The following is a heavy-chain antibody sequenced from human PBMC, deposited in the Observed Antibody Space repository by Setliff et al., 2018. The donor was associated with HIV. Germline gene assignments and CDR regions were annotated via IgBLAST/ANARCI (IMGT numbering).Heavy chain of an antibody. CDR3: ARSRIVVVTADDAFDI. J-gene: IGHJ3*02. V-gene: IGHV5-51*01. D-gene: IGHD3-22*01. CDR1: GYSFANYW. CDR2: IYPGDSDT. Sequence: PGESLKISCKGSGYSFANYWIGWVRQMPGKGLEWMGIIYPGDSDTRYSPSFQGQVTISADKSISTAYLQWSSLKASDTAMYYCARSRIVVVTADDAFDIWGQGTMVTVSS.